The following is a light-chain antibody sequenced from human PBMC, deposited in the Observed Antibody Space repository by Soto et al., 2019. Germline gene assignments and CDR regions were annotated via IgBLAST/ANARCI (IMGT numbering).Light chain of an antibody. CDR1: QTISSW. Sequence: DIQMTQSPSTLSGSVGDRVTITCRASQTISSWLAWYQQKPGKAPKLLIYKASTLKSGVPSRFSGSGSGTEFTLTISSLQPDDFATYYCQQYYSFPTFGPGTKVDIK. CDR3: QQYYSFPT. CDR2: KAS. J-gene: IGKJ3*01. V-gene: IGKV1-5*03.